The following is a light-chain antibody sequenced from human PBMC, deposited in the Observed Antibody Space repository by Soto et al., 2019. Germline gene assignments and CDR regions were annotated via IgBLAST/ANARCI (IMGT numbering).Light chain of an antibody. CDR2: STN. Sequence: QTVVTQEPSFSVSPEGTVTLTCGLTSGSVSTTYYPSWYQQTPGQAPRTLVYSTNTRSSGVPDRFSGSIIGNKAALTITGAQADDESDYYCVLYMGSGTHWVFGGGTKLTVL. CDR1: SGSVSTTYY. CDR3: VLYMGSGTHWV. J-gene: IGLJ3*02. V-gene: IGLV8-61*01.